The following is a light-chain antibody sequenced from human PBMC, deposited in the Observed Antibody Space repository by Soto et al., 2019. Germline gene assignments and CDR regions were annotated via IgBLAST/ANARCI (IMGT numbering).Light chain of an antibody. Sequence: QSVLTQPPSVSAAPGQRVTISCSGSSSNIGGNYVSWYQVVPRTAPKLLIYDNHKRHSGVPDLFSGSKSGTSATLGIADLHAGDEAHYYCGTWDINLDTVVFGGGTKLTVL. CDR1: SSNIGGNY. CDR2: DNH. CDR3: GTWDINLDTVV. V-gene: IGLV1-51*01. J-gene: IGLJ2*01.